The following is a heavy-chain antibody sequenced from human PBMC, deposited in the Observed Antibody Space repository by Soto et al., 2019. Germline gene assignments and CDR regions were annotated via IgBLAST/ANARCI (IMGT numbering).Heavy chain of an antibody. Sequence: PSETLALTCTASGGSITSSYCSWIRRPPGKGLEWIAYIYDTGISGYTPSTSYNPSLKSRVTMSVDTSKSQFSLKLTSVTAADTAVYYCARGEDAFFYYGLDVWGQGITVTVSS. CDR2: IYDTGISGYTPST. J-gene: IGHJ6*02. CDR3: ARGEDAFFYYGLDV. V-gene: IGHV4-59*01. CDR1: GGSITSSY.